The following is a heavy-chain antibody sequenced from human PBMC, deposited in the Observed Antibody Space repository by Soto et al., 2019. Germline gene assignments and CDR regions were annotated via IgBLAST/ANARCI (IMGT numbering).Heavy chain of an antibody. J-gene: IGHJ4*02. D-gene: IGHD3-22*01. CDR1: GFLLSTSGAG. CDR2: IYWDDDK. CDR3: AHSGNSGYYYLDY. V-gene: IGHV2-5*02. Sequence: QITLKDSGPTLVQPTRPLTLTCSLSGFLLSTSGAGVGWIRQPPGKALEWLALIYWDDDKRYSPALKISLTITTNTTKNQVVRRMTTMDPVDTATSCCAHSGNSGYYYLDYWGQGTLVTVSS.